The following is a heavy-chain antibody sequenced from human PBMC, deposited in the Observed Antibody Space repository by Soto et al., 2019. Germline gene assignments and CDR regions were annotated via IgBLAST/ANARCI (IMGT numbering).Heavy chain of an antibody. J-gene: IGHJ6*02. CDR2: ISPYNGNT. V-gene: IGHV1-18*01. CDR1: GYTFTGYG. Sequence: QVQLVQSGAEVKKPGASVKVSCKASGYTFTGYGISWVRQAPGQGLEWMGWISPYNGNTNYAQKLQDRVTMTTDTSTSTAYMERGSLRSGDTAVYYCARDYYESSGYYYYYYGMDVWGQGTTVTVSS. D-gene: IGHD3-22*01. CDR3: ARDYYESSGYYYYYYGMDV.